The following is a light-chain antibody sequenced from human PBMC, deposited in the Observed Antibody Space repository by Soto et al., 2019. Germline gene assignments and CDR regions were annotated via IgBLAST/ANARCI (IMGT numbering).Light chain of an antibody. J-gene: IGLJ2*01. V-gene: IGLV1-40*01. CDR3: QSYDSSLSGPVV. CDR1: XXXXXAGYD. CDR2: GNS. Sequence: QSVLTQPPSVSGAPGQRXTXXXXXXXXXXXAGYDVHWYQQLPGTAPKLLIYGNSNRPSGVPDRFSGSKSGTSASLAITGLQAEDEADYYCQSYDSSLSGPVVFGGGTKVTVL.